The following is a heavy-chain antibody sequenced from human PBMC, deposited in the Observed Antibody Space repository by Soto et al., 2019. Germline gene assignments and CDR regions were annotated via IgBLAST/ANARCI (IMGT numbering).Heavy chain of an antibody. Sequence: QVQLQESGPGLVKTSQTLSLTCTVSGGSISNGAYYWSWIRQDPGKGLEWIGYIFYSGTTYYSPSLKSRVTISVDTSRNRFSLKLNSVTAADTAVYYCARAVTFNYYGMDVWGQGTTVTVSS. CDR3: ARAVTFNYYGMDV. J-gene: IGHJ6*02. D-gene: IGHD4-4*01. CDR1: GGSISNGAYY. V-gene: IGHV4-31*03. CDR2: IFYSGTT.